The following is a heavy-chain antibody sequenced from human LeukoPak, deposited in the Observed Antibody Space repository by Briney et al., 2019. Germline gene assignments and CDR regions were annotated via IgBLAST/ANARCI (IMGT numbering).Heavy chain of an antibody. CDR1: GGSFSGYY. CDR2: INHSGST. V-gene: IGHV4-34*01. Sequence: SETLSLTCAVYGGSFSGYYWSWIRQPPGKGLEWIGEINHSGSTNYNPSLKSRVTISVDTSKNQFSLKLSSVTAADTAVYYCARHSPKYDFWSGYYGGHDYWGQGTLVTVSS. CDR3: ARHSPKYDFWSGYYGGHDY. J-gene: IGHJ4*02. D-gene: IGHD3-3*01.